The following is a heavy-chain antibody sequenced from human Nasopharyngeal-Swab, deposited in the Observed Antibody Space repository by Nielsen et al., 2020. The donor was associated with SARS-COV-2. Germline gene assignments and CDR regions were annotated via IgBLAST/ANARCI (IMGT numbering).Heavy chain of an antibody. Sequence: SVKVYSKASGGTYSSYAISWERQAPGHGPEWMGGIIPIFGTSNYAQKFQGRVTMTADECTSTAYMELSSLRSVDTAVYYCARMHCGGDCYSRGEDAFDLWGQGTLVTVSS. D-gene: IGHD2-21*02. V-gene: IGHV1-69*13. CDR3: ARMHCGGDCYSRGEDAFDL. CDR1: GGTYSSYA. CDR2: IIPIFGTS. J-gene: IGHJ3*01.